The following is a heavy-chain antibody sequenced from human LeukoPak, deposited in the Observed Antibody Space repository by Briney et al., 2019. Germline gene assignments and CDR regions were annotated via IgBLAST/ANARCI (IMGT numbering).Heavy chain of an antibody. Sequence: GSLRLSCEASEFTFSSYSMNWVRQAPGKGLEWASSVSSSSSYIYYADSVKGRFTISIDNAKNSLYLQMNSLRAEDTAVYYCAREPHEYSNYVSAGWGQGTLVTVSS. V-gene: IGHV3-21*01. J-gene: IGHJ4*02. CDR1: EFTFSSYS. D-gene: IGHD4-11*01. CDR3: AREPHEYSNYVSAG. CDR2: VSSSSSYI.